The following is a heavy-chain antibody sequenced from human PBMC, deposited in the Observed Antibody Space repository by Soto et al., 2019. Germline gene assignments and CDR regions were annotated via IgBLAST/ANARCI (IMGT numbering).Heavy chain of an antibody. CDR2: IVVGSGNT. CDR3: AADLAPTGPYNWFDP. J-gene: IGHJ5*02. CDR1: GFTFSSSG. Sequence: QIQLVQFGPEVKKPGTPVKVSCKASGFTFSSSGIHWVRQARGQRLEWIGWIVVGSGNTNYAQKFQERVTITMDVSTNTAYMELTSLTSEDTAVYYFAADLAPTGPYNWFDPWGQGTLVTVSS. D-gene: IGHD1-1*01. V-gene: IGHV1-58*02.